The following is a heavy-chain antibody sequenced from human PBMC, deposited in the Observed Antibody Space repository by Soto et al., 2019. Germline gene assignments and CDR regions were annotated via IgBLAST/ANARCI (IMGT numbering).Heavy chain of an antibody. CDR3: ARAGARDLDY. Sequence: SETLSLTCAVYGGSFSVYYWSWIRQPPGKGLEWIGEINHSGSTNYNPSLKSRVTISVDTSKNQFSLKLSSVTAADTAVYYCARAGARDLDYWGQGTLVTVSS. V-gene: IGHV4-34*01. D-gene: IGHD6-6*01. J-gene: IGHJ4*02. CDR1: GGSFSVYY. CDR2: INHSGST.